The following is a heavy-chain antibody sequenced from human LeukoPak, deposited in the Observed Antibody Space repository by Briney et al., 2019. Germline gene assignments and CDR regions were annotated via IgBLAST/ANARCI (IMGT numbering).Heavy chain of an antibody. CDR2: FDPEDGET. J-gene: IGHJ4*02. CDR1: GYTLTELS. V-gene: IGHV1-24*01. Sequence: ASVKVSCKVSGYTLTELSMHWVRQAPGKGLEWMGGFDPEDGETIYAQKFQGRVTMTEDTSTDTAYMELSSLRSEDTAVYCCATFFGNLRGFDYWGQGTLVTISS. D-gene: IGHD1-14*01. CDR3: ATFFGNLRGFDY.